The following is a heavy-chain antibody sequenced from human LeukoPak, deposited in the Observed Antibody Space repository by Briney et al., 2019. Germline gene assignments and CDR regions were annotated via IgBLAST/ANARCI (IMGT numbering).Heavy chain of an antibody. J-gene: IGHJ4*02. CDR2: VSGSGDKT. D-gene: IGHD3-22*01. CDR3: ARDFYDSSGYYYDY. CDR1: GFAFSGYT. Sequence: GGSLRLSCAASGFAFSGYTMSWVRQAPGKGLEWVSAVSGSGDKTYYADSVKGRFTISRDNSKGTLYLQMNSLGAEDTALYYCARDFYDSSGYYYDYWGQGTLVTVSS. V-gene: IGHV3-23*01.